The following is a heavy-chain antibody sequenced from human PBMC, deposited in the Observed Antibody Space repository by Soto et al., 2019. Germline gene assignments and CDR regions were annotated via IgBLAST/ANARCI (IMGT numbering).Heavy chain of an antibody. Sequence: GESQTVSCQVAAYRLTSWWITWERRVTGEGLEWMGRIDPHDSYTKYSPSFEGHVTLSVDKSIATASLQWHNLKASDTGIYYCARLDCATECRQYSLDDWGQGTLVTVSS. CDR2: IDPHDSYT. CDR1: AYRLTSWW. D-gene: IGHD2-15*01. J-gene: IGHJ4*02. CDR3: ARLDCATECRQYSLDD. V-gene: IGHV5-10-1*01.